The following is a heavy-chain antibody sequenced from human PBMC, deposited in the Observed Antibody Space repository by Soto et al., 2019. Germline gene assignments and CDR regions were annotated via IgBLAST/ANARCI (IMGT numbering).Heavy chain of an antibody. CDR3: ATTSGSFQY. V-gene: IGHV4-38-2*01. CDR2: IYHSGRT. D-gene: IGHD1-26*01. J-gene: IGHJ4*02. CDR1: GYSISSGYY. Sequence: SETLSLTCAVSGYSISSGYYWGWIRQPPGKGLEWIGSIYHSGRTYYNPSLKSRLTISLDTSKNQFSLKLTSVTAADTALYFCATTSGSFQYWGQGTLVTVSS.